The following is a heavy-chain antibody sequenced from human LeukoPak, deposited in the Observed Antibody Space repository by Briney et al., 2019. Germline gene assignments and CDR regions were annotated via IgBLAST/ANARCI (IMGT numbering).Heavy chain of an antibody. Sequence: GGSLRLSCAGSGFTFSNYGMSWVRQAPGKGLEWVSAVSGSGGSTYYADSVKGRSTISRDNSKNTVYLQMNSLRAEDTAVYYCAKDPYSSGWYRFGYWGQGTLVTVSS. CDR2: VSGSGGST. J-gene: IGHJ4*02. CDR1: GFTFSNYG. D-gene: IGHD6-19*01. CDR3: AKDPYSSGWYRFGY. V-gene: IGHV3-23*01.